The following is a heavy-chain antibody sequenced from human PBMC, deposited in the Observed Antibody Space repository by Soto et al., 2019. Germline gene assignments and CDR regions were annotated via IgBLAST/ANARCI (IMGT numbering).Heavy chain of an antibody. CDR1: GFTFSSYG. Sequence: GGSLRLSCAASGFTFSSYGMHWVRQAPGKGLEWVAVISYDGSNKYYADSVKGRFTISRDNSKNTLYLQMNSLRAEDTAVYYCAKEMTYYYDSSGYYPDSSFDYWGQGTLVTVSS. D-gene: IGHD3-22*01. J-gene: IGHJ4*02. CDR2: ISYDGSNK. V-gene: IGHV3-30*18. CDR3: AKEMTYYYDSSGYYPDSSFDY.